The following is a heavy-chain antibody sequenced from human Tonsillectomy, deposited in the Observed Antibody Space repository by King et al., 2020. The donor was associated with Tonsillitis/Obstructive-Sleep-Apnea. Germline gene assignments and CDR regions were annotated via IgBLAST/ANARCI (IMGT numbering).Heavy chain of an antibody. Sequence: QLVQSGGGLIQPGGSLRLSCAVSGFTVSSNYMSWVRQAPGKGLEWVSVIYSGGSTYYADPVKGRFTISRDNSKNTLYLQLNSLRAEDTAVYYCARGYCSSTRCPYYYYYMGVWGKGTTVTVSS. CDR3: ARGYCSSTRCPYYYYYMGV. CDR1: GFTVSSNY. D-gene: IGHD2-2*01. J-gene: IGHJ6*03. CDR2: IYSGGST. V-gene: IGHV3-53*01.